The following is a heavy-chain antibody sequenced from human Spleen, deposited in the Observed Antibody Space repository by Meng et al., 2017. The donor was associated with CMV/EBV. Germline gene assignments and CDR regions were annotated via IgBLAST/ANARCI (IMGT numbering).Heavy chain of an antibody. V-gene: IGHV3-30*02. D-gene: IGHD3-22*01. CDR3: VVITNGDNAFDI. CDR1: GFTLSSDG. Sequence: CGESGFTLSSDGMHRVRQAPGKGLEWVEFIRYDGSNKYYADAVKGRFTISRDNSKNTLYLQMNSLRAEDTAVYYAVVITNGDNAFDIWGQGTMVTVSS. J-gene: IGHJ3*02. CDR2: IRYDGSNK.